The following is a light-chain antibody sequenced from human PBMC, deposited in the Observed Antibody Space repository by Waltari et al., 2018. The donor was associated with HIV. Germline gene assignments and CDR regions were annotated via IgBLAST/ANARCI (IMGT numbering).Light chain of an antibody. CDR1: SSNIGSRS. CDR2: DNN. J-gene: IGLJ2*01. V-gene: IGLV1-51*01. CDR3: VTWDHSLSSVL. Sequence: QSVLTQPPAVSAAPGQKVTISCSGSSSNIGSRSVSWYQHLPGTAPKLLSYDNNERPSDIPDRFSGSRSGTSATLAITGLQTGDEADYYCVTWDHSLSSVLFGGGTKLTV.